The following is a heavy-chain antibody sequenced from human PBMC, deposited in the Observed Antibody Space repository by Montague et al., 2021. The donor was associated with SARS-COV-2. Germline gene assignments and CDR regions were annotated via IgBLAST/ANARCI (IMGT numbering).Heavy chain of an antibody. J-gene: IGHJ6*02. CDR3: ARNPYNHYGLDV. CDR2: IDDSGTT. CDR1: GGSLSTYY. Sequence: SETLSLTCSVSGGSLSTYYWSWIRQPPGKGLEWIGYIDDSGTTRYNPSLRRRATISLDLSKNQFSLDLNSVTAADTAVYYCARNPYNHYGLDVWGQGTTVTVSS. V-gene: IGHV4-59*08.